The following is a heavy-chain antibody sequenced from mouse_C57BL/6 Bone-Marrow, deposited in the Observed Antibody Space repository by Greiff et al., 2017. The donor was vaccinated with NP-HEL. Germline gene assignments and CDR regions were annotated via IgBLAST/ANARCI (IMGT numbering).Heavy chain of an antibody. Sequence: QVQLQQSGAELVRPGTSVKVSCKASGYAFTNYLIEWVKQRPGQGLEWIGVINPGSGGTNYNEKFKGKATLTADKSSSTAYMQLSSLTSEDSAVYFSAAAWFAYWGRGTVVTVSA. J-gene: IGHJ3*01. CDR3: AAAWFAY. CDR1: GYAFTNYL. V-gene: IGHV1-54*01. CDR2: INPGSGGT.